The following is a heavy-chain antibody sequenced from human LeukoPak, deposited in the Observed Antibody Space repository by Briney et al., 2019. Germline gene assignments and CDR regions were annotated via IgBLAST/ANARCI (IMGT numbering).Heavy chain of an antibody. CDR3: ARMYYDFWSGRHYYYGMDV. CDR2: ISGSGGST. V-gene: IGHV3-23*01. D-gene: IGHD3-3*01. Sequence: PGGSLRLSCAASGFTFSSYAMSWVRQAPGKGLEWVSAISGSGGSTYYADSVKGRFTISRDNSKNTLYLQMNSLRAEDTAVYYCARMYYDFWSGRHYYYGMDVWGQGTTVTVSS. CDR1: GFTFSSYA. J-gene: IGHJ6*02.